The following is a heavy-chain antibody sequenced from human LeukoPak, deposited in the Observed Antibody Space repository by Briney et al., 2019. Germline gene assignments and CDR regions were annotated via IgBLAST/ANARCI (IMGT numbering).Heavy chain of an antibody. CDR1: GLTFPNSY. CDR2: ISSNALNI. Sequence: GGSLRLFCAASGLTFPNSYMTWIRQAPGRGLESLSYISSNALNINYADSVTGRLTISRDHAKNSLFLQMSSLRVEDAAVYYCASLARGGYYYYVDVWGEGTTIGVTS. CDR3: ASLARGGYYYYVDV. D-gene: IGHD3-10*01. J-gene: IGHJ6*03. V-gene: IGHV3-11*01.